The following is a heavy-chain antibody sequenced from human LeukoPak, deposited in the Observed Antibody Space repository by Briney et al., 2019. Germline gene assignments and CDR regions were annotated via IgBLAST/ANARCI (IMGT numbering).Heavy chain of an antibody. J-gene: IGHJ4*02. V-gene: IGHV1-2*02. D-gene: IGHD3-22*01. CDR2: INPNNGGT. CDR1: GYTFTGHY. CDR3: ARDQNFHGSGGYYGIDC. Sequence: ASVKVSCKASGYTFTGHYIHWVRQAPGQGLEWIGWINPNNGGTNYAQKFHDRVTMTRDTSISTAYMELSRLTSDDTAVYYCARDQNFHGSGGYYGIDCWGQGTLVTVAS.